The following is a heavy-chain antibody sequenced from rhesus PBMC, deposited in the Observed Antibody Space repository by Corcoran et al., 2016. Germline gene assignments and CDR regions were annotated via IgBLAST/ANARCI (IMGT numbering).Heavy chain of an antibody. CDR2: ITYSGST. V-gene: IGHV4-122*02. J-gene: IGHJ2*01. CDR1: GGSISSGYYY. CDR3: ARDFYWYFDL. Sequence: QVQLQESGPGLVKPSETLSLTCAVSGGSISSGYYYWSWIRQPPGKGLEGIGYITYSGSTSYKPSLKSRVTMSRDTSKNQFSLKLSSVTAADTAVYYCARDFYWYFDLWGPGTPITISS.